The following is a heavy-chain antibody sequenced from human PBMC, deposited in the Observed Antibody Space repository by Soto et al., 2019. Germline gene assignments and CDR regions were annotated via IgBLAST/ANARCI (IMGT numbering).Heavy chain of an antibody. CDR1: GYSFTSYW. Sequence: GETLKISCKRSGYSFTSYWIGWVRQLPGKGLEWMGIIYPGASDTRYSPSFQGQGTISADKSISTAYLQWSSLKASDTAMYYCASSCSSTSCLDYYGMDVWGQGTTVTVSS. CDR2: IYPGASDT. CDR3: ASSCSSTSCLDYYGMDV. D-gene: IGHD2-2*01. J-gene: IGHJ6*02. V-gene: IGHV5-51*01.